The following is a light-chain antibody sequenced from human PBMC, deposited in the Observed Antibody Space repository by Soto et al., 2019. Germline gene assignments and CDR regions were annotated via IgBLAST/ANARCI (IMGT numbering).Light chain of an antibody. CDR1: QDIRVD. J-gene: IGKJ2*01. Sequence: SXGXRVIIPCLASQDIRVDVGWLQQRPGHAPNLLIYAASTLHTGVPSKLTGSGSGTHFTLTINDPQPEDVATYFCLQDYAFPYTFGQGTKVDIK. CDR3: LQDYAFPYT. CDR2: AAS. V-gene: IGKV1-6*01.